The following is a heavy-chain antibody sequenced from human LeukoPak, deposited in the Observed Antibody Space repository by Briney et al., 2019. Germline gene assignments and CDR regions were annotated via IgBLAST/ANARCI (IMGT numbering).Heavy chain of an antibody. CDR3: AKDGHCSSTSCSFDP. V-gene: IGHV3-23*01. CDR2: ISGSGGST. Sequence: GGSLRLSCAASGFTFSSYAMSWVRQSPGKGLVWVSAISGSGGSTYYADSVKGRFTISRDNSKNTLYLQMNSLRAEDTAVYYCAKDGHCSSTSCSFDPWGQGTLVTVSS. J-gene: IGHJ5*02. CDR1: GFTFSSYA. D-gene: IGHD2-2*01.